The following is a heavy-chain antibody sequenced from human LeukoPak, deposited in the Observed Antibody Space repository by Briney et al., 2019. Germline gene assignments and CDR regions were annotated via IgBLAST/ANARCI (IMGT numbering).Heavy chain of an antibody. Sequence: GGSLRLSCAASGFTFSSYAMHWVRQAPGKGLEWVAVISYDGSNKYYADSVKGRFTISRDNAKNSLYLQMNSLRAEDTAVYYCARSYSYGYGAFDIWGQGTMVTVSS. V-gene: IGHV3-30-3*01. J-gene: IGHJ3*02. CDR2: ISYDGSNK. CDR1: GFTFSSYA. CDR3: ARSYSYGYGAFDI. D-gene: IGHD5-18*01.